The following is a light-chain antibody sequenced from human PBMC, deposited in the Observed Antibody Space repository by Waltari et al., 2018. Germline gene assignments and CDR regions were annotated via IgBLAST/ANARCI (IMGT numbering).Light chain of an antibody. Sequence: DIQLTQSPSTLSASVGDRVTITCRASQSISSWLAWYQQKPGNPPKLLIYMSSSLESGVPSRFSGSGSGTEFTLTISSLKPDDFATYFCQQYHIYAPTFGGGTKVEIK. CDR1: QSISSW. V-gene: IGKV1-5*03. J-gene: IGKJ4*01. CDR3: QQYHIYAPT. CDR2: MSS.